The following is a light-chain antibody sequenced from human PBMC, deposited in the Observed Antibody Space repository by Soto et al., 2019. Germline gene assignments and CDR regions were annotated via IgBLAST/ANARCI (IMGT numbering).Light chain of an antibody. J-gene: IGKJ2*01. CDR1: RSFSSSY. V-gene: IGKV3-20*01. Sequence: EIVLTQSPGTPSLSPGERATLSCRASRSFSSSYLAWYQHKVGQAPRLLIYAASTRATGIPDRFSGSGSATDFTLTISRLEPEDSAVYYCHHYDSSPPYTFGQGTKLEIK. CDR2: AAS. CDR3: HHYDSSPPYT.